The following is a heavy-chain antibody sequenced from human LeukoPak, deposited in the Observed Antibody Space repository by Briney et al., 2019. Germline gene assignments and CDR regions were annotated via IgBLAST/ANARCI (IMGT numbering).Heavy chain of an antibody. V-gene: IGHV3-30*18. Sequence: GGSLRLSCAASGFTFSSYTMNWVRQAPGKGLERVAVISYDGSNKYYADSVKGRFTISRDNSKNTLYLQMNSLRAEDTAVYYCAKDRRSSGWLDWFDPWGQGTLVTVSS. J-gene: IGHJ5*02. CDR3: AKDRRSSGWLDWFDP. D-gene: IGHD6-19*01. CDR2: ISYDGSNK. CDR1: GFTFSSYT.